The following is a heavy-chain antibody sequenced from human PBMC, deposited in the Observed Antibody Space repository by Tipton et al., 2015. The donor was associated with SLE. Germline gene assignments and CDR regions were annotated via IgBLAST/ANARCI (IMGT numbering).Heavy chain of an antibody. CDR1: GGSIDGHY. V-gene: IGHV4-59*11. D-gene: IGHD7-27*01. CDR3: ARSPPRPLGYYYYYYYMDV. Sequence: LRLSCTVAGGSIDGHYWSWFRQPPGKGLEWIGYIYYSGSTNYNPSLKSRVTISVDTSKNQFSLKLSSVTAADTAVYYCARSPPRPLGYYYYYYYMDVWGKGTTVTVSS. J-gene: IGHJ6*03. CDR2: IYYSGST.